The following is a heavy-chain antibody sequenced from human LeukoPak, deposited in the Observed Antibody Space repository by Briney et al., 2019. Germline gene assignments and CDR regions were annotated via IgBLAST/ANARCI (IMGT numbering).Heavy chain of an antibody. J-gene: IGHJ4*02. Sequence: SETLSLTCAVSGGSISSSNWWSWVRQPPGKGLEWIGEIYHSGSTNYNPSLKSRVTISVDKSKNQFSLKLSSVTAADTAVYYCARDRAPPNGYFDYWGQGTLVTVSS. CDR2: IYHSGST. CDR1: GGSISSSNW. D-gene: IGHD2-8*01. CDR3: ARDRAPPNGYFDY. V-gene: IGHV4-4*02.